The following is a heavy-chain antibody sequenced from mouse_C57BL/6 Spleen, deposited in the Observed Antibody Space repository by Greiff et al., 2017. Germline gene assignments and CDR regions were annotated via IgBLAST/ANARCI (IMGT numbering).Heavy chain of an antibody. J-gene: IGHJ3*01. CDR3: AIPDGYYEAWFAY. V-gene: IGHV14-2*01. CDR2: IDPEDGET. D-gene: IGHD2-3*01. Sequence: VHVKQSGAELVKPGASVKLSCTASGFNIKDYYMHWVKQRTEQGLEWIGRIDPEDGETKYAPKFQGKATITADTSSNTAYLQLSSLTSEDTAVYYCAIPDGYYEAWFAYWGQGTLVTVSA. CDR1: GFNIKDYY.